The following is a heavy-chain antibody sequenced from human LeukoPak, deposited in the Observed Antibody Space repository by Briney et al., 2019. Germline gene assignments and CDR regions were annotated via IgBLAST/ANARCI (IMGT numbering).Heavy chain of an antibody. CDR3: ARVLAGPAAIDYYYYMDV. J-gene: IGHJ6*03. CDR1: GYTLTELS. V-gene: IGHV1-24*01. D-gene: IGHD2-2*02. CDR2: FDPEDGET. Sequence: GASVKVSCKVSGYTLTELSMHWVRQAPGKGLEWMGGFDPEDGETIYAQKFQGRVTMTEDTSTDTAYMELSRLRSDDTAVYYCARVLAGPAAIDYYYYMDVWGKGTTVTVSS.